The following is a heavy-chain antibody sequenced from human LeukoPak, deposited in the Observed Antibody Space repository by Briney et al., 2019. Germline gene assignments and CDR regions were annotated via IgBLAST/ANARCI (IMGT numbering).Heavy chain of an antibody. Sequence: WGSLRLSCAASGSTFNRHAMSWVRQAPGTGLELVSAISGDGADTYHADSVKGRFTIFRDSSTNALYLQMNSLRAEDTAIYYCAKSDCSPISCYVLDNWGQGTLVTVSS. CDR2: ISGDGADT. D-gene: IGHD2-2*01. J-gene: IGHJ4*02. V-gene: IGHV3-23*01. CDR3: AKSDCSPISCYVLDN. CDR1: GSTFNRHA.